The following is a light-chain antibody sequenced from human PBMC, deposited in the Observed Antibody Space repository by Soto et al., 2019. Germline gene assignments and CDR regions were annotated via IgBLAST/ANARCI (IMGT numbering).Light chain of an antibody. J-gene: IGKJ1*01. CDR1: QSLYGNY. V-gene: IGKV3-20*01. CDR3: QQYSDIPRT. CDR2: GAS. Sequence: EIVLTQSPGTLSLSPGERATLSCRASQSLYGNYLAWYQQKPGQAPRLLIYGASTRATGILDRFSGSGSGTDFTLTISRLEPEDIAVYYCQQYSDIPRTFGQGTTVEIK.